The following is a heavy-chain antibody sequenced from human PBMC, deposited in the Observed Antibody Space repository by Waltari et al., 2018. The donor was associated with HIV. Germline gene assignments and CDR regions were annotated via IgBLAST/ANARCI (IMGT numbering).Heavy chain of an antibody. D-gene: IGHD1-26*01. V-gene: IGHV4-34*01. Sequence: QVQLQQWGAGLLKPSETLSLTCAVYGWSFSDYYWSWIRQPPGKGLEWIGEISQRRITNYNPSLKSRVSISVDTSKNQFSLKLTSVTAADTAVYYCATMRSTIEGPPSDSWGQGTLVTVSS. J-gene: IGHJ4*02. CDR3: ATMRSTIEGPPSDS. CDR2: ISQRRIT. CDR1: GWSFSDYY.